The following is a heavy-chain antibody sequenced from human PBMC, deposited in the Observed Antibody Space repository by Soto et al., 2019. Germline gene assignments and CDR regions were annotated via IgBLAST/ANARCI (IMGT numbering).Heavy chain of an antibody. CDR1: GVSINSGGAY. CDR3: ARAGGIVAAINYQGLDV. Sequence: QVQLQESGPGLIKPSQTLSLTCTVSGVSINSGGAYWTWIRQQPGKGLEWIGYSYYIGSSYYNPSLQSRVTISVDTSKNQVYLKLTSVTAADTAVYYCARAGGIVAAINYQGLDVWGQGATVTVSS. CDR2: SYYIGSS. D-gene: IGHD1-26*01. J-gene: IGHJ6*02. V-gene: IGHV4-31*03.